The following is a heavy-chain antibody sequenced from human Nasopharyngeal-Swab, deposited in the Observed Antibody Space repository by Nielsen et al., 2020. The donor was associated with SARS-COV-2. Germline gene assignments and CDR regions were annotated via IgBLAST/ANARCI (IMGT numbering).Heavy chain of an antibody. Sequence: WILQPPGKGLERVSGISWNSGSTGYADSVKGRFTISRDNAKNSLYLQMNSLRAEDTALYYCAKDNNPYYYDSSGYAFDIWGQGTMVTVSS. D-gene: IGHD3-22*01. CDR3: AKDNNPYYYDSSGYAFDI. V-gene: IGHV3-9*01. J-gene: IGHJ3*02. CDR2: ISWNSGST.